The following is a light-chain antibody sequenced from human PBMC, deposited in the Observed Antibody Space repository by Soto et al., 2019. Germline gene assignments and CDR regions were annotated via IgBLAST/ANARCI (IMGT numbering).Light chain of an antibody. J-gene: IGKJ1*01. CDR1: QGISSY. CDR2: AAS. CDR3: QQTYSTPRT. V-gene: IGKV1-39*01. Sequence: DIQMTQSPSSLSASVEDRVTSTCRASQGISSYLNWYQQKPGKAPKLLIYAASSLQSGVPSRSSGSGSGRDFTLTISSLQPEDFATYYCQQTYSTPRTFGQGTKVEIK.